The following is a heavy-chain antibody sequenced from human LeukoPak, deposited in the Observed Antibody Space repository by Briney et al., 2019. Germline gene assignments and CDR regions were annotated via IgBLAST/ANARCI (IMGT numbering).Heavy chain of an antibody. CDR3: ARVTYYYDAADY. V-gene: IGHV3-66*01. CDR2: IYSGGST. CDR1: GFTVSSNY. J-gene: IGHJ4*02. D-gene: IGHD3-22*01. Sequence: GGSLRLSCAASGFTVSSNYMSWVRQAPGKGLEWVSVIYSGGSTYYADSVKGRFTISRDNSKNTLYLQMNSLRAEDTAVYYCARVTYYYDAADYWGQGTLVTVSS.